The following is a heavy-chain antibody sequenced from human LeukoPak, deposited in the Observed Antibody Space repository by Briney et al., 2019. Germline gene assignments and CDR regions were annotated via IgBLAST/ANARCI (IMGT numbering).Heavy chain of an antibody. V-gene: IGHV4-31*03. Sequence: SQTLSLTCTVSGGSISSGGYYWSWIRQHPGKGLEWIGYIYYSGSTYYNPSLKSRVTISVDTSKNQFSLKLSSATAADTAVYYCARGPYDFWSGQYYYYYMDVWGKGTTVTVSS. D-gene: IGHD3-3*01. CDR3: ARGPYDFWSGQYYYYYMDV. CDR1: GGSISSGGYY. CDR2: IYYSGST. J-gene: IGHJ6*03.